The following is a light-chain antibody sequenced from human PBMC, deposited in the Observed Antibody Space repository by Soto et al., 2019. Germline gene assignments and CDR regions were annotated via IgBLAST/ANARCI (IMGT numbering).Light chain of an antibody. J-gene: IGLJ2*01. CDR2: EVS. V-gene: IGLV2-8*01. CDR3: SSNAGSNNLV. Sequence: QSALTQPPSASGTPGQSVTIPCTGTSSDVGDYNYVSWYQQHPGKAPQLVIYEVSRRPSGVPDRFSGSKSGNTASLTVSGLQAEAEADYYCSSNAGSNNLVFGGGTKLTVL. CDR1: SSDVGDYNY.